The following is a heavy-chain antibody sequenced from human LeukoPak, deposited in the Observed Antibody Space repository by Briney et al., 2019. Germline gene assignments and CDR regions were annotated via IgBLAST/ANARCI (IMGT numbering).Heavy chain of an antibody. CDR2: IIPIFGTA. D-gene: IGHD3-10*01. V-gene: IGHV1-69*13. CDR1: GYTFTSYG. Sequence: SVKVSCKASGYTFTSYGISWVRPAPGQGLEWMGGIIPIFGTANYAQKFQGRVTITADESTSTAYMELSSLRSEDTAVYYCARDALGSGSYYLDYWGQGTLVTVSS. CDR3: ARDALGSGSYYLDY. J-gene: IGHJ4*02.